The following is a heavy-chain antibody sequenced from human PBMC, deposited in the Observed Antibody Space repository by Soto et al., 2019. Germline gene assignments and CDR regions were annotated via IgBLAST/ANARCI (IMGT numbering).Heavy chain of an antibody. CDR1: GFTFDNHG. D-gene: IGHD3-3*01. J-gene: IGHJ5*02. CDR2: ITDSGGAT. CDR3: ARNPRSSIFGVWNIVENWFDP. V-gene: IGHV3-23*01. Sequence: EVQLLESGGDLVQPGGSLRLSCVVSGFTFDNHGMSWVRQTPGKGLQWVASITDSGGATYYADSVKGRFTIFRDNSKNTLYMQMNRLIVDDTAVYFCARNPRSSIFGVWNIVENWFDPWGQGSLVTVSS.